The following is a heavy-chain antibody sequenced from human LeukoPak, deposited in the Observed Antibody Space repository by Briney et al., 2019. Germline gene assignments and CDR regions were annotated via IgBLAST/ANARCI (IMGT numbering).Heavy chain of an antibody. Sequence: ASVKVSCKTSGYTFTNYGMHWVRQAPRQSPEWMGWINTGDGNTKSSQKFQDRVTLTRDTSASTAYMELNSLNSEDTAVYYCARVPFSDASGLYYPHWGQGTLVTVSS. D-gene: IGHD1-26*01. CDR3: ARVPFSDASGLYYPH. CDR1: GYTFTNYG. V-gene: IGHV1-3*04. J-gene: IGHJ1*01. CDR2: INTGDGNT.